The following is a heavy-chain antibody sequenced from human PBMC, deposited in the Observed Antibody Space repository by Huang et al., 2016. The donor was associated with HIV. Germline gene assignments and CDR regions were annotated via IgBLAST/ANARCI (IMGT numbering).Heavy chain of an antibody. CDR1: GYNFTSRG. D-gene: IGHD5-12*01. CDR2: MNPGRRNT. CDR3: ASGQRMRESDIVATIPVS. J-gene: IGHJ5*02. Sequence: QVHLVQSGPEVKKPGASVKVSCKASGYNFTSRGLHWVRQAPGQGLEWMGYMNPGRRNTKKSPNFQDRVTRTGDISANTAYMQLSRLTSEDTAVYYCASGQRMRESDIVATIPVSWGQGALVTVSS. V-gene: IGHV1-3*01.